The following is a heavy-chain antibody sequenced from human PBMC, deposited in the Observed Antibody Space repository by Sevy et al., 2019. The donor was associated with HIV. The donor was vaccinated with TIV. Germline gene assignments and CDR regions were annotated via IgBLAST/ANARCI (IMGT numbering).Heavy chain of an antibody. CDR1: GFSFDRYG. CDR2: ILYEGINK. Sequence: GGSLRLSCVASGFSFDRYGMHWIRQAPGKGLEWVAVILYEGINKDYGDSLRGRFTISRDNYKNNLYLEMNNLRVNDTAVYYCATGRDYGSGSYDYWGQGTLVTVSS. CDR3: ATGRDYGSGSYDY. D-gene: IGHD3-10*01. J-gene: IGHJ4*02. V-gene: IGHV3-33*03.